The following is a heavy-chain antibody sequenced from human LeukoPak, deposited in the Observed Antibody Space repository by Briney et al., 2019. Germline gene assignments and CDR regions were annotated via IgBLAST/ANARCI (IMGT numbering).Heavy chain of an antibody. CDR2: IRYDGSNK. CDR1: GFMFTSYW. D-gene: IGHD3-22*01. J-gene: IGHJ5*02. V-gene: IGHV3-30*02. Sequence: GGSLRLSCAASGFMFTSYWMSWVRQAPGKGLEWVAFIRYDGSNKYYADSVKGRFTISRDNSKNTLNLQMNSLRAEDTAVYYCARDLGQYYDTSDNWFDPWGQGTLVTVSS. CDR3: ARDLGQYYDTSDNWFDP.